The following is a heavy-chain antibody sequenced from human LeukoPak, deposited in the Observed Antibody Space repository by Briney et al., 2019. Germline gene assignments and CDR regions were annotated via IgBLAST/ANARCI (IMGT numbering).Heavy chain of an antibody. CDR3: ARDSSGWSKNY. Sequence: GGSLRLSCAASGFTFSTDAMTWVRQAPGKGLQWVSAISGSGGSTYYGDSVKGRFTIPRDNSKNMMYLQMNSLRVEDTAVYYCARDSSGWSKNYWGQGTLVTASS. CDR1: GFTFSTDA. CDR2: ISGSGGST. V-gene: IGHV3-23*01. D-gene: IGHD6-19*01. J-gene: IGHJ4*02.